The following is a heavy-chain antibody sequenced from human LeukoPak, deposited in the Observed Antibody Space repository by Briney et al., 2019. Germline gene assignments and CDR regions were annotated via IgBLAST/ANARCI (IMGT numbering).Heavy chain of an antibody. D-gene: IGHD2-15*01. Sequence: PGGSLRLSCAASVFTFSDYYMSWVREAPGKGLEWVSYISSIGSTIYYADSVKGRFTISRDNAKNSLYLQMNSLRADDTAVYYCARARAVAAPGDYWGQGTLVTGSS. CDR1: VFTFSDYY. CDR2: ISSIGSTI. CDR3: ARARAVAAPGDY. J-gene: IGHJ4*02. V-gene: IGHV3-11*04.